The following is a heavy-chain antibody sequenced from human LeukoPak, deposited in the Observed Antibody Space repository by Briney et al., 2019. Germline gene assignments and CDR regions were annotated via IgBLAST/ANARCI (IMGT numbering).Heavy chain of an antibody. V-gene: IGHV3-15*01. J-gene: IGHJ4*02. CDR1: GFTFSNAW. CDR3: TTVVVDFWSGYSV. D-gene: IGHD3-3*01. CDR2: IKSKTDGGTT. Sequence: GGSLRLSCAASGFTFSNAWMSWVRQAPGKGLEWVGRIKSKTDGGTTDYAAPVKGRFTISRDDSKNTLYLQMNSLKTEDTAVYYCTTVVVDFWSGYSVWGQGTLVTVSS.